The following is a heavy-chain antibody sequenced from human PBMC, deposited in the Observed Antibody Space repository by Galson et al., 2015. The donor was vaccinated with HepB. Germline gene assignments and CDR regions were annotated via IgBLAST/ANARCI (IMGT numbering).Heavy chain of an antibody. CDR3: ARGLRDGCFDY. D-gene: IGHD5-24*01. CDR2: IIPILGIA. V-gene: IGHV1-69*04. CDR1: GGTFSSYA. Sequence: SVKVSCKASGGTFSSYAISWVRQAPGQGLEWMGRIIPILGIANYAQKFQGRVTITADKSTSTAYMELSSLRSEDTAVYYCARGLRDGCFDYWGQGTLVTVSS. J-gene: IGHJ4*02.